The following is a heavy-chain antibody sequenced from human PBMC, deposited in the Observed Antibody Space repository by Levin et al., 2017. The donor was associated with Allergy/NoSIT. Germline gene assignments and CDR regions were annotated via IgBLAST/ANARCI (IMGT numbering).Heavy chain of an antibody. D-gene: IGHD5-12*01. CDR1: DGSISSDSYY. V-gene: IGHV4-61*02. CDR3: ASLGRGSSGYGAFDI. Sequence: SETLSLTCTVSDGSISSDSYYWSWIRQPAGKGLEWIGRIYPSGSTNYNPSLKSRATISVDASKNQFSLKLKSVTAADTALYYCASLGRGSSGYGAFDIWGQGTKVTVSS. CDR2: IYPSGST. J-gene: IGHJ3*02.